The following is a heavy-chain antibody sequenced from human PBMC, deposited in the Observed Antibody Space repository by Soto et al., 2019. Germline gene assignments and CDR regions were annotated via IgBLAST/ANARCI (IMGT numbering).Heavy chain of an antibody. Sequence: QVQLQESGPGLVKPSQTLSLTCTVSGGSISSGDYYWSWIRQPPGKGLEWIGYIYYSGSTYYNPSLKSRVTISVDTTKNPFPRKLSSVTAADTAVYYCARGSSVVKYSSSWYSDYWGQGTLVTVSS. CDR2: IYYSGST. V-gene: IGHV4-30-4*01. J-gene: IGHJ4*02. CDR1: GGSISSGDYY. D-gene: IGHD6-13*01. CDR3: ARGSSVVKYSSSWYSDY.